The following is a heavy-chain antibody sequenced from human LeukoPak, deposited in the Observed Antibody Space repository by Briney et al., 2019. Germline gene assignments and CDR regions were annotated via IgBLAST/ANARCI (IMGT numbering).Heavy chain of an antibody. CDR3: ARLGTGSYLDY. Sequence: SETLSLTCAVSGGSFSSTDWWTWVRQPPGKGLEWIGETYHSGTTHYNPSLKSRVAISVDKSKNQFSLKLSSVNAADTAVYYCARLGTGSYLDYWGQGTLVTVSS. CDR2: TYHSGTT. CDR1: GGSFSSTDW. J-gene: IGHJ4*02. V-gene: IGHV4-4*02. D-gene: IGHD2-8*02.